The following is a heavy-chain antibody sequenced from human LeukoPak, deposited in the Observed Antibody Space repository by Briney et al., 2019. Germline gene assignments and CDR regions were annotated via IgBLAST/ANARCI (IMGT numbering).Heavy chain of an antibody. CDR2: ISASGSST. CDR3: VRDTLGEGGAGGA. J-gene: IGHJ5*02. CDR1: GVTFSAYS. Sequence: GGALRLSCEGSGVTFSAYSMHWVRQAPGMGLEWGSSISASGSSTWNADSGRGGFSISRDNARDSVSLQINGVRGEDRALVYVVRDTLGEGGAGGAWGLGTQVTVSS. D-gene: IGHD1-26*01. V-gene: IGHV3-21*01.